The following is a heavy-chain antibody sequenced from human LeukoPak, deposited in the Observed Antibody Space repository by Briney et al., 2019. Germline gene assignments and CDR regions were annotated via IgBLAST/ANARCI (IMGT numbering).Heavy chain of an antibody. CDR3: ARGFSSSAFDY. CDR2: INHSGST. Sequence: PSETLSLTCAVYGGSFSGYYWSWIRQPPGKGLEWIGEINHSGSTNYNPSLKSRVTISVDTSKNQFSLKLSSVTAADTAVYYCARGFSSSAFDYWGQGTLVTVS. D-gene: IGHD6-6*01. J-gene: IGHJ4*02. CDR1: GGSFSGYY. V-gene: IGHV4-34*01.